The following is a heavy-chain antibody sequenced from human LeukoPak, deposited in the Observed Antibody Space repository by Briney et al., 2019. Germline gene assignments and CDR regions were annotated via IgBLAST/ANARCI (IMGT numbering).Heavy chain of an antibody. CDR2: IIPIFGTA. V-gene: IGHV1-69*05. D-gene: IGHD3-3*01. Sequence: GSSVKVSCKASGGTFSSYAISWVRQAPGQGLEWMGGIIPIFGTANYAQKFQGRVTITTDESTSTAYMELSSLRSEDTAVYYCARCHYDFHPSGYYYYYMDVWGKGTTVTVSS. CDR1: GGTFSSYA. J-gene: IGHJ6*03. CDR3: ARCHYDFHPSGYYYYYMDV.